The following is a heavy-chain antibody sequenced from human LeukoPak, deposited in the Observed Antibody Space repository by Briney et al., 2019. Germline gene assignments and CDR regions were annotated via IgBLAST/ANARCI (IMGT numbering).Heavy chain of an antibody. CDR3: ARDQPSVGWGLDS. CDR1: GFTFSAYS. Sequence: PGGSLRLSCAASGFTFSAYSLNWVRHTPGRGLEWVANINGRGITIHYADSFKGRFTISRDNTKNSLDLQMSNLRAEDTGLYYCARDQPSVGWGLDSWGRGTRVIVSS. D-gene: IGHD2-15*01. J-gene: IGHJ4*02. V-gene: IGHV3-48*04. CDR2: INGRGITI.